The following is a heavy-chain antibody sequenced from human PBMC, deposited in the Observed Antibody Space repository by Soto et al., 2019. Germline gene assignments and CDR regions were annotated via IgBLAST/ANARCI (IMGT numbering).Heavy chain of an antibody. CDR2: IYYSGST. D-gene: IGHD1-26*01. J-gene: IGHJ4*02. V-gene: IGHV4-59*01. CDR3: ARMGVVGATTFDY. CDR1: GGSISSYY. Sequence: QVQLQESGPGLVKPSETLSLTCTVSGGSISSYYWSWIRQPPGKGLEWIGYIYYSGSTNYNPSLRIRVTISVDTSKNQFSLKLSSVTAADTALYYCARMGVVGATTFDYWGQGTLVTVSS.